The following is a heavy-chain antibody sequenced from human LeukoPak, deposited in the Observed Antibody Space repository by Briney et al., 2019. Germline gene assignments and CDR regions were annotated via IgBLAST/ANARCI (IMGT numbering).Heavy chain of an antibody. CDR3: ARDLGDGYLANDY. J-gene: IGHJ4*02. CDR1: GCSIGSGAYY. CDR2: IYYSGST. V-gene: IGHV4-31*03. Sequence: SETLSLTCTVSGCSIGSGAYYWSWIRQHPGKGLEWIGYIYYSGSTYYNPSLKSRVTISVDASKNQFSLKLSSVTAADTAVYYCARDLGDGYLANDYWGQGTLVTVSS. D-gene: IGHD5-24*01.